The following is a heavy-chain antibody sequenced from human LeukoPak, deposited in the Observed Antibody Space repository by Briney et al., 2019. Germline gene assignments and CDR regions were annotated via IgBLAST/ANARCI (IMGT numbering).Heavy chain of an antibody. CDR2: FLPGCSDT. CDR1: GYSFSRYY. J-gene: IGHJ4*02. D-gene: IGHD2-21*02. V-gene: IGHV5-51*01. CDR3: PRYPDSFCRGACYPRL. Sequence: GESLKISCQAFGYSFSRYYIGWGRQRPGKGLEWSGIFLPGCSDTTYSPSCEGPVTISADKSISTAYLQCSSLKASDTAMHYCPRYPDSFCRGACYPRLWGQGTLVTVSS.